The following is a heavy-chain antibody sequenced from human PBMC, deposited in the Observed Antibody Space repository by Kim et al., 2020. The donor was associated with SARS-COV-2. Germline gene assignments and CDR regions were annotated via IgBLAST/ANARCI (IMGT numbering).Heavy chain of an antibody. CDR1: GVSISSSSC. J-gene: IGHJ5*02. Sequence: SETLSLTCVVSGVSISSSSCWSWVRQPPGKGLEWIGEVAHSGTTTYSVSLKSRVTISVDKSMNQFSLRPNSVSAADTAVYYCARGVSSAWTLRAWFDPWG. V-gene: IGHV4-4*02. CDR2: VAHSGTT. CDR3: ARGVSSAWTLRAWFDP. D-gene: IGHD3-22*01.